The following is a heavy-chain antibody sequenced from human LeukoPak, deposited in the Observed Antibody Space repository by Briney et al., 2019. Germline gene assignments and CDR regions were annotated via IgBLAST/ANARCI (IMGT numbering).Heavy chain of an antibody. V-gene: IGHV1-69*13. CDR3: ARDRAEYYYDSSGRIDAFDI. CDR1: GGTFSSYA. D-gene: IGHD3-22*01. CDR2: IIPIFGTA. J-gene: IGHJ3*02. Sequence: ASVKVSCKASGGTFSSYAISWVRQAPGQGLEWMGGIIPIFGTANYAQKFQGRVTITADESTSTAYMELSSLRSEDTAMYYCARDRAEYYYDSSGRIDAFDIWGQGTMVTVSS.